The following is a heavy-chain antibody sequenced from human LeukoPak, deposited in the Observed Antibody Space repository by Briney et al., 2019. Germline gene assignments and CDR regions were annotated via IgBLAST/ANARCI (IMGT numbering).Heavy chain of an antibody. CDR3: ARSIAATTHFDY. Sequence: ASVKVSCKASGYTFTSYGISWVRQAPGQGLEWMGWISAYNGNTNYAQKLQGRVTMTTDTSTSTAYMELRSLRSEDTAVYYCARSIAATTHFDYWGQGTLVTASS. CDR1: GYTFTSYG. V-gene: IGHV1-18*01. CDR2: ISAYNGNT. J-gene: IGHJ4*02. D-gene: IGHD6-6*01.